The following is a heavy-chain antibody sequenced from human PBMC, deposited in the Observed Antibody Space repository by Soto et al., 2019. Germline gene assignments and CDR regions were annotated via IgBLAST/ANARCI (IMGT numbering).Heavy chain of an antibody. V-gene: IGHV3-15*01. Sequence: GGSLRLSCAVSGFTLSSAWMNWVRQAPGKGLEWVGRLKSTPDGGTTDYAAPVKGRFTISRDDLRNTLYLQMNSLKTEDSALYYCTTAHFYWNDADFWGQGTLVTVSS. CDR3: TTAHFYWNDADF. J-gene: IGHJ4*02. CDR2: LKSTPDGGTT. D-gene: IGHD1-1*01. CDR1: GFTLSSAW.